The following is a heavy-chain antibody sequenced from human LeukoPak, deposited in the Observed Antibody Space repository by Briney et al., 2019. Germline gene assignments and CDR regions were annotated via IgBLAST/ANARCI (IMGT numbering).Heavy chain of an antibody. CDR1: GYTLTSYG. D-gene: IGHD6-13*01. CDR3: ARDGDGSSWYYYYYGMDV. J-gene: IGHJ6*02. Sequence: GASVKVSCKASGYTLTSYGISWVRQAPGQGLEWMGWISAYNGNTNYAQKLQGRVTMTTDTSTSTAYMELRSLRSDDTAVYYCARDGDGSSWYYYYYGMDVWGQGTTVTVSS. V-gene: IGHV1-18*01. CDR2: ISAYNGNT.